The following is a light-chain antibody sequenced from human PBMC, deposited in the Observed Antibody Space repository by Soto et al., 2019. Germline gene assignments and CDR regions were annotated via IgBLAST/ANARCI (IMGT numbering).Light chain of an antibody. J-gene: IGLJ3*02. CDR2: EVT. V-gene: IGLV2-18*02. CDR1: SSDVGSYNR. CDR3: ASYTRSRVWV. Sequence: QSALTQPPSVSGSPGQSVTISCTGTSSDVGSYNRVSWYQQPPGTAPKLIIYEVTNRPSGVPVRFSGSKSANMASLTISGLQAEDEADYYCASYTRSRVWVFGGGTQLTVL.